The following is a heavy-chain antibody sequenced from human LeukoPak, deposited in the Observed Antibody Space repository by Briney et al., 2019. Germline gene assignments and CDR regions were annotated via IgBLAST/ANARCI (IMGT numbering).Heavy chain of an antibody. CDR3: ARVLRDGYNFDAFDI. V-gene: IGHV3-7*01. D-gene: IGHD5-24*01. J-gene: IGHJ3*02. CDR1: GFTFSSYG. Sequence: GGSLRLSCAASGFTFSSYGMHWVRQAPGKGLEWVANIKQDGSEKYYVDSVKGRFTISRDNSKNTLYLQMNSLRAEDTAVYYCARVLRDGYNFDAFDIWGQGTMVTVSS. CDR2: IKQDGSEK.